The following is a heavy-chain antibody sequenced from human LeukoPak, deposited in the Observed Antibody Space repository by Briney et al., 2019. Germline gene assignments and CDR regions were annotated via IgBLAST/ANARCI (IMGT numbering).Heavy chain of an antibody. V-gene: IGHV1-2*02. D-gene: IGHD3-22*01. CDR1: GYTFTGYY. J-gene: IGHJ4*02. CDR2: INPNSGGT. CDR3: ARGPYYYDSSGYYDN. Sequence: ASVKVSCKASGYTFTGYYMHWVRQAPGQGLEWMGWINPNSGGTNYAQKFQGRVTMTRDTSISTAYMELSRLRSDDTAVYYCARGPYYYDSSGYYDNWGQGTLVTVSS.